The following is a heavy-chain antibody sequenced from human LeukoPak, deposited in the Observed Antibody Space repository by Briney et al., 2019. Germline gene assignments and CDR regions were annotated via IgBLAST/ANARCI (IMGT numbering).Heavy chain of an antibody. Sequence: PGGSLRLSCAASGFTFSPYWMSWVRQAPGKGLEWVANINQDGSEKYYVDAVKGRFTISRDNAKNSLYLQMNSLRAEDTAVYHCARGASTVTTFDFWGQGTLVTVSS. J-gene: IGHJ4*02. CDR3: ARGASTVTTFDF. CDR1: GFTFSPYW. V-gene: IGHV3-7*04. D-gene: IGHD4-17*01. CDR2: INQDGSEK.